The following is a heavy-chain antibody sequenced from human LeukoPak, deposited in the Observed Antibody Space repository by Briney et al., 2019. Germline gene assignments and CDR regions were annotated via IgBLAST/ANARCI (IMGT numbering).Heavy chain of an antibody. CDR3: ARDNEWLDY. Sequence: SETLSLTCTVSGGSISSGGYYWSWLRQHPGKGLEWIGHIYYTGSTYYNPSLKSRVTISSETSKNQFSLKLSSVTSAHTAVYYCARDNEWLDYWGQGSLVIVSS. V-gene: IGHV4-31*03. J-gene: IGHJ4*02. CDR1: GGSISSGGYY. CDR2: IYYTGST. D-gene: IGHD6-19*01.